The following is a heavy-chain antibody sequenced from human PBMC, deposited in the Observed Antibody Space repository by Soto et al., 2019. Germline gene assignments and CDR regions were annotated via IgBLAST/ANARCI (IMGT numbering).Heavy chain of an antibody. CDR3: ARAGLVGAADF. CDR2: IIPMFNSA. CDR1: GDIFSNYA. Sequence: SVKVSCKASGDIFSNYAITWVRQAPGQGLEWMGGIIPMFNSANYAQKFQGRVTIIAVKSTSTAYMELSSLTPEDTAVYYCARAGLVGAADFWGQGTLVTDAS. D-gene: IGHD1-26*01. J-gene: IGHJ4*02. V-gene: IGHV1-69*06.